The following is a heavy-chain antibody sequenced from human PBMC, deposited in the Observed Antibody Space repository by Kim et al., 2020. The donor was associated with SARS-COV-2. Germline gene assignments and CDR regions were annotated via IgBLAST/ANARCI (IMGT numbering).Heavy chain of an antibody. CDR1: GFTFSSYS. J-gene: IGHJ4*02. CDR3: ARDPGGSGYDSHPFDY. D-gene: IGHD5-12*01. V-gene: IGHV3-21*01. CDR2: ISSSSSYI. Sequence: GGSLRLSCAASGFTFSSYSMNWVRQAPGKGLEWVSSISSSSSYIYYADSVKGRFTISRDNAKNSLYLQMNSLRAEDTAVYYCARDPGGSGYDSHPFDYWGQGTLVTVSS.